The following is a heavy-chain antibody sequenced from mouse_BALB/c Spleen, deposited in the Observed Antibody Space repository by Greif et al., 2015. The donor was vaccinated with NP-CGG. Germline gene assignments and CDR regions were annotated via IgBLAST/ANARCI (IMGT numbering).Heavy chain of an antibody. J-gene: IGHJ3*01. CDR1: GFNIKDYY. CDR3: NYYGSRFAY. D-gene: IGHD1-1*01. Sequence: EVQLQQSGAELVRSGASVKLSCTASGFNIKDYYMHWVKQRPEQGLEWIGWIDPENGDTEYAPKFQGKATMTAGTSSNTAYLQLSSLTSEDTAVYYCNYYGSRFAYWGQGTLVTVSA. V-gene: IGHV14-4*02. CDR2: IDPENGDT.